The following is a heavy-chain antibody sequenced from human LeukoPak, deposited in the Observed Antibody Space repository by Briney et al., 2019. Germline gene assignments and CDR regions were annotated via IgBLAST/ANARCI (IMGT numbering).Heavy chain of an antibody. CDR3: ARARDIWVISYFDY. V-gene: IGHV3-7*01. D-gene: IGHD3-22*01. Sequence: GGSLRLSCAASGFTFSDYYMSWIRQAPGKGLEWVAILKEDGSEKYYVDSVKGRFTISRDNAKNSLYLQMNSLRAEDTAVYYCARARDIWVISYFDYWGQGTLVTVSS. CDR2: LKEDGSEK. CDR1: GFTFSDYY. J-gene: IGHJ4*01.